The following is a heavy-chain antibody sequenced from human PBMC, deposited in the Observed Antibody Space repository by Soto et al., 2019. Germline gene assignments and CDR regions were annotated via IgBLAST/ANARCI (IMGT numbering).Heavy chain of an antibody. CDR1: EFTFKTFS. V-gene: IGHV3-48*02. CDR2: ISSSGAST. D-gene: IGHD1-26*01. J-gene: IGHJ4*02. Sequence: GGSLRLSCTASEFTFKTFSMNWVRQAPGKGLEWVSYISSSGASTYYADSVKGRLFISRDNAKNSLFLQMNSLRDDDTAVYHCARSKYSGNYSPIDYWGQGALVTVSS. CDR3: ARSKYSGNYSPIDY.